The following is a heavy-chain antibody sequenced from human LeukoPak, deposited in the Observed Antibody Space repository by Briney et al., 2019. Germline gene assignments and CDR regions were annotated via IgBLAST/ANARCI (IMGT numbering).Heavy chain of an antibody. CDR1: GVSVSSGSYY. Sequence: SETLSLTCTVSGVSVSSGSYYWSWIRQPPGKGLEWIGYIYYSGSTNYNPSLKSRVTISVDTSKNQFSLKLSSVTAADTAVYYCARVSRDGYNRIDYWGQGTLVTVSS. CDR3: ARVSRDGYNRIDY. CDR2: IYYSGST. D-gene: IGHD5-24*01. V-gene: IGHV4-61*01. J-gene: IGHJ4*02.